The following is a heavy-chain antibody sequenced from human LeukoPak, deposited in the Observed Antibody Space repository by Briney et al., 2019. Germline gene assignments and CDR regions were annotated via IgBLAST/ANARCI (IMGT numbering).Heavy chain of an antibody. V-gene: IGHV4-59*01. D-gene: IGHD1-26*01. CDR2: IYHNGST. J-gene: IGHJ5*02. Sequence: SEALSLTCSVSSSSINNFYWTWIRQPPGKGPEWIGYIYHNGSTNYSPSLKSRVTILDASKNQFSLKLSSVTAADTAVYSCARGHRVGLTSRWFDPWGQGILVTVSS. CDR1: SSSINNFY. CDR3: ARGHRVGLTSRWFDP.